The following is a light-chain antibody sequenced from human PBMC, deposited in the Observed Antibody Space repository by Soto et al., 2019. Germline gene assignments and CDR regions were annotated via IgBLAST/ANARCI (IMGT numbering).Light chain of an antibody. CDR3: QQYYSYPQT. V-gene: IGKV1-8*01. J-gene: IGKJ1*01. CDR1: QGISSY. Sequence: AIRMTQSPSSFSASTGDRVTITCRASQGISSYLAWYQQKPGKAPKLLIYAASTLQSGVPSRFSGSGSGTDFTLTISCLQSEDFATYYCQQYYSYPQTYGQGTKAEIK. CDR2: AAS.